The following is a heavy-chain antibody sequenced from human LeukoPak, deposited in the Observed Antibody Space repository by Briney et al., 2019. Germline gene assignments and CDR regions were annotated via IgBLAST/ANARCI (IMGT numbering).Heavy chain of an antibody. CDR3: ARLGISEYYGDYEWYFDY. CDR1: GGSISSSSYY. V-gene: IGHV4-39*01. CDR2: IYYSGST. J-gene: IGHJ4*02. D-gene: IGHD4-17*01. Sequence: PSETLSLTCTVSGGSISSSSYYWGWIRQPPGKGLEWIGSIYYSGSTYYNPSLKSRVTISVDTSKNQFSLKLSSVTAADTAVYYCARLGISEYYGDYEWYFDYWGQGTLVTVSS.